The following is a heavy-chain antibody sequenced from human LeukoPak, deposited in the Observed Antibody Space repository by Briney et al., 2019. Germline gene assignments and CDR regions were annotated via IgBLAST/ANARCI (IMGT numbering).Heavy chain of an antibody. V-gene: IGHV3-48*03. CDR2: ISSRGSTI. D-gene: IGHD3-3*01. J-gene: IGHJ4*02. Sequence: GGSLRLSCAASGFTFSSYDMNWVRQAPGKGLEWVSYISSRGSTINYADSVKGRLTISRDNAKNSLYLQMNSLRAEDTAVYYCARGSGYYPYWGQGTLVTVSS. CDR1: GFTFSSYD. CDR3: ARGSGYYPY.